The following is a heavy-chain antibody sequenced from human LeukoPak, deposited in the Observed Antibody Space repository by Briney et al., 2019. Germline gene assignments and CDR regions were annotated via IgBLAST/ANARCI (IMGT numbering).Heavy chain of an antibody. J-gene: IGHJ4*02. Sequence: PGGSLRLSCAASGFTFSSYGMSWVRQAPGKGLEWVSAISGSGGSTYYADSVKGRFTISRDNSKNTLYLQMNSLRAEDTAVYYCAKFGMITFETPYYFDYWGQGTLVTVSS. V-gene: IGHV3-23*01. CDR2: ISGSGGST. D-gene: IGHD3-16*01. CDR1: GFTFSSYG. CDR3: AKFGMITFETPYYFDY.